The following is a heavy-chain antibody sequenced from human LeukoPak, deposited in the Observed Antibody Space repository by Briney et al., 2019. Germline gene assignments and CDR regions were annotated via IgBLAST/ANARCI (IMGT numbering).Heavy chain of an antibody. Sequence: PSETLSLTCSVSGGSISSYYWSWIRQSPDKGLELIGYIHFSGSTDYNPSLKSRVTISVDTSRNQFSLKLNSVTTADTAVYYCAKSNGYGLIDIWGQGTMVTVSS. D-gene: IGHD3-22*01. V-gene: IGHV4-59*12. CDR2: IHFSGST. J-gene: IGHJ3*02. CDR3: AKSNGYGLIDI. CDR1: GGSISSYY.